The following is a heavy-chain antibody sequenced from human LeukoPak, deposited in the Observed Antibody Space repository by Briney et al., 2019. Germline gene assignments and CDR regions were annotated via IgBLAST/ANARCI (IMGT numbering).Heavy chain of an antibody. V-gene: IGHV3-48*01. CDR3: ARSGTTVVTGYFDY. D-gene: IGHD4-23*01. Sequence: GGSLRLSCAASGFTFSSYSMNWVRQAPGKGLEWVSYISSSSSTIYYADSVKGRFTISRDNAKNSLYLQMNSLRAEDTAVYYCARSGTTVVTGYFDYWGQGTLVTVSS. CDR2: ISSSSSTI. CDR1: GFTFSSYS. J-gene: IGHJ4*02.